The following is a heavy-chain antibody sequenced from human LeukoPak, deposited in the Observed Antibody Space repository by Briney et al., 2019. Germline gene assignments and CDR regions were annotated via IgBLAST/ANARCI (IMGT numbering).Heavy chain of an antibody. CDR3: ARARVAATTLAAFDI. J-gene: IGHJ3*02. Sequence: GGSLRLSCAASGFTFSIYSMNWVRQAPGKGLEWVSSISSSSSYIYYADSVKGRSTISRDNAKNSLYLQMNSLRAEDTAVYYCARARVAATTLAAFDIWGQGTMVTVS. CDR1: GFTFSIYS. D-gene: IGHD1-26*01. V-gene: IGHV3-21*01. CDR2: ISSSSSYI.